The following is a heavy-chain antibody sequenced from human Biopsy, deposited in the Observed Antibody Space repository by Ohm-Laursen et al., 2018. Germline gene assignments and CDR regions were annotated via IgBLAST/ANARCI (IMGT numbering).Heavy chain of an antibody. V-gene: IGHV1-69*04. CDR3: ARAGRDGYNWDYFDF. Sequence: SSVKVSCKASGDSFSNYAISWARQAPGQGLEWMGRIIPILGIPNIAQKFQARVTITADVPTNTVYMELSSLTSEDTAVYYCARAGRDGYNWDYFDFGGQGTRVTVSS. D-gene: IGHD5-24*01. CDR2: IIPILGIP. CDR1: GDSFSNYA. J-gene: IGHJ4*02.